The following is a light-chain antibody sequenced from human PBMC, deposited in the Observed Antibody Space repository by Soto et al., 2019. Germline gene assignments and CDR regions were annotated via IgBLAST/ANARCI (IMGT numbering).Light chain of an antibody. V-gene: IGKV1-5*03. Sequence: MQGTKAHTTRSAAVGVGITITCRASQSISSWLAWYQQKPGKAPKLLIYKASSLESGVPSRFSGSGSGTEFTLTFSILQPDDFATYYCQQYNSYFWTFGQGTKVDIK. CDR1: QSISSW. CDR2: KAS. J-gene: IGKJ1*01. CDR3: QQYNSYFWT.